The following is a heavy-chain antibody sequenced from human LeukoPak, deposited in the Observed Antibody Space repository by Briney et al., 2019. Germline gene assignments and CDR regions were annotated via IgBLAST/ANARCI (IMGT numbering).Heavy chain of an antibody. CDR2: ISTSGGST. J-gene: IGHJ4*02. V-gene: IGHV3-23*01. Sequence: GGSLRLSCAASGFTFNSYAMSWVRQAPGKGLEWVSAISTSGGSTYYADSVKGRLPISRDNSKNTQSLQMHSPRAEDTAVYYCLGYWSGGTCYSGGYWGQGTLVSVFS. CDR1: GFTFNSYA. D-gene: IGHD2-15*01. CDR3: LGYWSGGTCYSGGY.